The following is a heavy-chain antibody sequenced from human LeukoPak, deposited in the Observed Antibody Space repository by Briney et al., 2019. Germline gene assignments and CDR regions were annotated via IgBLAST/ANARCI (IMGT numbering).Heavy chain of an antibody. Sequence: SQTLSLTCTVSGGSISSGGYCWSWIRQPPGKGLEWIGYIYHSGSTYYNPSLKSRVTISVDRSKNQFSLKLSSVTAADTAVYYCARGRHHSLEFYWGQGTLVTVSS. J-gene: IGHJ4*02. CDR2: IYHSGST. V-gene: IGHV4-30-2*01. CDR1: GGSISSGGYC. CDR3: ARGRHHSLEFY. D-gene: IGHD1-1*01.